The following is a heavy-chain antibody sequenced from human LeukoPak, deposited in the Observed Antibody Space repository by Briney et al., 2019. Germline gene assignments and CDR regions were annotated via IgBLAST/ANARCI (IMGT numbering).Heavy chain of an antibody. V-gene: IGHV3-21*06. Sequence: KSGGSLRLSCAASGFTFANHAMNWVRQAPGKGLEWVSSIDSRGADTFYAGSLEGRFTISRDNVKNLLSLQMNSLRVEDTAIYYCARELDARQDLDVWGQGTTVTVSS. CDR2: IDSRGADT. CDR3: ARELDARQDLDV. J-gene: IGHJ6*02. D-gene: IGHD2-15*01. CDR1: GFTFANHA.